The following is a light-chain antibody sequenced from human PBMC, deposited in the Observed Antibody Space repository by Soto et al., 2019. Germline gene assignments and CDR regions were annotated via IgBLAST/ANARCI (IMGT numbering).Light chain of an antibody. V-gene: IGKV1-13*02. CDR2: DAS. CDR3: QQFNV. Sequence: AIQLTQSPSSLSASVGDRVTITCRASQGIGSALAWYQQKPGKAPKLLIYDASSLESGVPSRFSGSGSGTDFTLTISSLQLEDFATYYCQQFNVFGGGTKVDIK. J-gene: IGKJ4*01. CDR1: QGIGSA.